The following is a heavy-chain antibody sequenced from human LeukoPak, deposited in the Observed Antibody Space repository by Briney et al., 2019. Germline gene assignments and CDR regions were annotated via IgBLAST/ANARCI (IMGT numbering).Heavy chain of an antibody. J-gene: IGHJ3*02. CDR2: ISSSSSYI. V-gene: IGHV3-21*01. D-gene: IGHD2-15*01. CDR3: ARVIRVAVDAFDI. Sequence: PGGSLRLSCAPSGYTFSSYSMNWVRQAPGKGLEWVSSISSSSSYIYYADSVKGRFTISRDNAKNTLYLQMNSLRAEDTAVYYCARVIRVAVDAFDIWGQGTMVTVSS. CDR1: GYTFSSYS.